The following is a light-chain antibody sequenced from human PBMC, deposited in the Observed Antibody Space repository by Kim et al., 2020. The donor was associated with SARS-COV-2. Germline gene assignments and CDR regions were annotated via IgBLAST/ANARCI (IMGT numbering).Light chain of an antibody. CDR1: NLITYY. CDR2: NKN. V-gene: IGLV3-19*01. J-gene: IGLJ2*01. CDR3: SSRDNSVNIVV. Sequence: SSELTQDPAVSVALGQTVRITCQGDNLITYYAAWYQQKPGQAPILVMYNKNIRPSGIPDRFSGSCSGNTASLTITGAQAEDEADYYCSSRDNSVNIVVFGGGTQLTVL.